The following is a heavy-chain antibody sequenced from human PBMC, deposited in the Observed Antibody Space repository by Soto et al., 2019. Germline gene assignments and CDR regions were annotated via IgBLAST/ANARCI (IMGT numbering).Heavy chain of an antibody. CDR3: ASRGPAGTDPILQIDY. CDR1: GFTFSDYY. J-gene: IGHJ4*02. V-gene: IGHV3-11*01. D-gene: IGHD6-13*01. CDR2: ISSSGSTI. Sequence: GGSLRLSCAASGFTFSDYYMSWIRQAPGKGLEWVSYISSSGSTIYYADSVKGRFTISRDNAKNSLYLQMNSLRAEDTAVYYCASRGPAGTDPILQIDYWGQGTLVTVSS.